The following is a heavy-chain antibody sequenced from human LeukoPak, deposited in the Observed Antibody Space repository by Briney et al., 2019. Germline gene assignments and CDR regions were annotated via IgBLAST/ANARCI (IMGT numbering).Heavy chain of an antibody. Sequence: GGSLRLSCAASGFTFSTYGMHWVRQAPGKGLEWVAFIRYDGSNKYYADSVKGRFTISRDNSKNTLYLQMNSLRAEDTAVYYCAKDYNTIFGVVIGSVDYWGQGTLVTVSS. D-gene: IGHD3-3*01. J-gene: IGHJ4*02. CDR2: IRYDGSNK. CDR1: GFTFSTYG. V-gene: IGHV3-30*02. CDR3: AKDYNTIFGVVIGSVDY.